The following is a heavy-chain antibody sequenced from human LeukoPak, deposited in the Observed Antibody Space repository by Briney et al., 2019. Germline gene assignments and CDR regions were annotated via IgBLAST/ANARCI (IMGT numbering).Heavy chain of an antibody. V-gene: IGHV3-9*01. Sequence: GGSLRLSCAASGFTFDDYALHWVRQAPGKGLEWVSGITWNSVTLGYADSVKGRFTISRDNAKNSVYLQMNSLRPEDTALYYCAKGRTNNYAFDYWGQGARVTVSS. CDR2: ITWNSVTL. D-gene: IGHD3-16*01. CDR1: GFTFDDYA. CDR3: AKGRTNNYAFDY. J-gene: IGHJ4*02.